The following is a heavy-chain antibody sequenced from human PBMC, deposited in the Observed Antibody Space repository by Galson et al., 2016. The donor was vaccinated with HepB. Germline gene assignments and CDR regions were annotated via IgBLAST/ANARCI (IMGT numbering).Heavy chain of an antibody. D-gene: IGHD3/OR15-3a*01. CDR2: INQSGST. V-gene: IGHV4-34*01. CDR1: GGSLSGYH. J-gene: IGHJ4*02. CDR3: AREPPGDRTGYYTYGFDS. Sequence: SETLSLTCTVNGGSLSGYHWSWIRQTPGKGLEWIGEINQSGSTNYKTSLKSRATISADTSKNQFSLRLNSVTAADTAVYYCAREPPGDRTGYYTYGFDSWGQGTLVTVSS.